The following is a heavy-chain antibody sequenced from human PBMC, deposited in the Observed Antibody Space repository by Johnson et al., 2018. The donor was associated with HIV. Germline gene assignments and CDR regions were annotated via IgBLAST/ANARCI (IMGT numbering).Heavy chain of an antibody. CDR1: GFTFDDYA. V-gene: IGHV3-33*06. CDR3: AKDLGTGDDAFDI. CDR2: IWYDGSNK. J-gene: IGHJ3*02. Sequence: QMLLVESGGGLVRPGRSLRLSCAASGFTFDDYAMAWVRQAPGKGLEWVAVIWYDGSNKYYADSVKGRFTISRDNSKNTLYLQMNSLRAEDTAVYYCAKDLGTGDDAFDIWGQGTMVTVSS. D-gene: IGHD7-27*01.